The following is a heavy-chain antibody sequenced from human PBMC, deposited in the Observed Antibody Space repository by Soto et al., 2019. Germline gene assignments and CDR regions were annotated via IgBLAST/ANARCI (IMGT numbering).Heavy chain of an antibody. CDR2: MNPNSGNT. Sequence: ASVKVSCKASGYTFTSYDINWVRQATGQGLEWMGWMNPNSGNTGYAQKFQGRVTMTRNTSISTAYMELSSLRSEDTAVYYCARRTFTIFGVVIENWFDLRGQGTLVTGSS. CDR3: ARRTFTIFGVVIENWFDL. D-gene: IGHD3-3*01. J-gene: IGHJ5*02. V-gene: IGHV1-8*01. CDR1: GYTFTSYD.